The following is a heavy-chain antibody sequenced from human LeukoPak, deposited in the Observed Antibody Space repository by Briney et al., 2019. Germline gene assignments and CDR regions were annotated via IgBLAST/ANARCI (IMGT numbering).Heavy chain of an antibody. J-gene: IGHJ4*02. CDR2: IDFRGTT. CDR3: ARHSTACNYGHAPFDY. D-gene: IGHD3-10*01. V-gene: IGHV4-39*01. CDR1: GGSISSSRYY. Sequence: SETLSLTCTVSGGSISSSRYYWGWIRQPPGKGLEWIGSIDFRGTTYYNPSLRSRVTMSADTSKNQFSLKLNSVTAADTAVFYCARHSTACNYGHAPFDYWGLGTLVTVSS.